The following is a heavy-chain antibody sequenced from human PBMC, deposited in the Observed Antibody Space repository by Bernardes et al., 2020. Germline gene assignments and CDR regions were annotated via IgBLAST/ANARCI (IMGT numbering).Heavy chain of an antibody. D-gene: IGHD2-2*01. CDR1: GYTFTSYY. V-gene: IGHV1-46*01. CDR3: ARDMWGYCSSTSCSHFDY. CDR2: INPSGGST. Sequence: ASVKVSCKASGYTFTSYYMHWVRQAPGQGLEWMGIINPSGGSTSYAQKFQGRVTMTRDTSTSTVYMELSSLRSEDTAVYYCARDMWGYCSSTSCSHFDYWGQGTLVTVSS. J-gene: IGHJ4*02.